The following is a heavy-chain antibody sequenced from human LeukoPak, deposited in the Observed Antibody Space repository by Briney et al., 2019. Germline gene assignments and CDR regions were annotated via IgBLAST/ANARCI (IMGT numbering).Heavy chain of an antibody. Sequence: ASVKVSCKASGYTFTGYYMHWVRQAPGQGLEWMGWINPNSGGTNYAQKFQGRVTMTRDTSISTVYMELSSLRSEDTAVYYCARVHVDSYGFNWFDPWGQGTLVTVSS. CDR2: INPNSGGT. CDR1: GYTFTGYY. J-gene: IGHJ5*02. D-gene: IGHD5-18*01. CDR3: ARVHVDSYGFNWFDP. V-gene: IGHV1-2*02.